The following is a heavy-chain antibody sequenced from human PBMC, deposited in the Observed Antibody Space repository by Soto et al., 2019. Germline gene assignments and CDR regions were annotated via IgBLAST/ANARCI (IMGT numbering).Heavy chain of an antibody. CDR1: GGSISSGGYY. Sequence: SETLSLTCTVSGGSISSGGYYWSWIRQHPGKGLEWIGYIYYSGSTYYNPSLKSRVTISVDTSKNQFSLKLSSVTAADTAVYYCARVWGPYYYYMDVWGKGTTVTVSS. J-gene: IGHJ6*03. CDR3: ARVWGPYYYYMDV. D-gene: IGHD3-16*01. CDR2: IYYSGST. V-gene: IGHV4-31*03.